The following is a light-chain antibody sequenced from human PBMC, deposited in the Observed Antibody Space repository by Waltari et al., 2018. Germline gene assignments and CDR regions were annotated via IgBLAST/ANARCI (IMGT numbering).Light chain of an antibody. V-gene: IGKV3-15*01. J-gene: IGKJ1*01. CDR2: GAS. Sequence: EIVMTQSPATLSVSPGERATLSCRASQSVSSNLAWYQQKPGQAPRLLIYGASTRATGVPARFSGSASGTEFTLTISSMQSEDFAVYYCQQYNNLWTFGQGTKVEIK. CDR3: QQYNNLWT. CDR1: QSVSSN.